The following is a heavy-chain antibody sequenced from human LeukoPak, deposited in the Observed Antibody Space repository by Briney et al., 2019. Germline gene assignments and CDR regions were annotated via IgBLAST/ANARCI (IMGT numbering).Heavy chain of an antibody. CDR2: IYYSGST. CDR3: ASQSIAARPIVY. J-gene: IGHJ4*02. D-gene: IGHD6-6*01. CDR1: GGSISSYY. Sequence: KASETLSLTCTVSGGSISSYYWSWIRQPPGKGLEWIGYIYYSGSTNYNPSLKSRVTISVDTSKNQFSLKLSSVTAADTAVYYCASQSIAARPIVYWGQGTLVTVSS. V-gene: IGHV4-59*01.